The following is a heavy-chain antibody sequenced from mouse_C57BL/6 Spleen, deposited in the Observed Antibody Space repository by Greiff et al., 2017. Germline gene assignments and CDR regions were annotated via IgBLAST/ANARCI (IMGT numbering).Heavy chain of an antibody. J-gene: IGHJ4*01. V-gene: IGHV1-47*01. CDR2: FHPYNDDT. D-gene: IGHD1-1*01. CDR3: ARGGYYGYAMDY. Sequence: VQGVESGAELVKPGASVKMSCKASGYTFTTYPIEWMKQNHGKSLEWIGNFHPYNDDTKYNEKFKGKATLTVEKSSSTVYLELSRLTSDDSAVYYCARGGYYGYAMDYWGQGTSVTVSS. CDR1: GYTFTTYP.